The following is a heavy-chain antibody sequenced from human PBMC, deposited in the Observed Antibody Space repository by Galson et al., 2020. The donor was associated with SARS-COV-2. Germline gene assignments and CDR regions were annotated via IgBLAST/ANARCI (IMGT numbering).Heavy chain of an antibody. CDR1: GYTFTGYY. Sequence: ASVKVSCKASGYTFTGYYMHWVRQAPGQGLEWMGWINPNSGGTNYAQKFQGWVTMTRDTSISTAYVELSRLRSDDTAVYYCARESSSRDGDYYYYMDVWGKGTTVTVSS. V-gene: IGHV1-2*04. CDR2: INPNSGGT. D-gene: IGHD2-2*01. CDR3: ARESSSRDGDYYYYMDV. J-gene: IGHJ6*03.